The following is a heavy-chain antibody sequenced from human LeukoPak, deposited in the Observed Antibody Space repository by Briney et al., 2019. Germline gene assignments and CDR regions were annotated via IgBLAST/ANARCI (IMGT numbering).Heavy chain of an antibody. Sequence: ASVKVSCKVSGYTLIELSMHWVRQAPGKGLEWMGGFDPEDGETIYAQRFQGRVTMTEDTSTVTAYMELSRLRSEDTAVYYCATVAQGVVGATGSLDYWGQGTLVTVSS. CDR1: GYTLIELS. CDR3: ATVAQGVVGATGSLDY. J-gene: IGHJ4*02. V-gene: IGHV1-24*01. D-gene: IGHD1-26*01. CDR2: FDPEDGET.